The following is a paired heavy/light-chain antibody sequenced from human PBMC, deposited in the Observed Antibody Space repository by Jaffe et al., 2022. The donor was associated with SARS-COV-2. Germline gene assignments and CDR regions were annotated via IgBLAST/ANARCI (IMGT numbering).Light chain of an antibody. CDR2: WAS. J-gene: IGKJ2*01. Sequence: DIVMTQSPDSLAVSLGERATINCKSSQSVLYSSNNKNYLAWYQQKPGQPPKLLIYWASTRESGVPDRFSGSGSGTDFTLTISSLQAEDVAVYYCQQYYSSYTFGQGTKLEIK. V-gene: IGKV4-1*01. CDR3: QQYYSSYT. CDR1: QSVLYSSNNKNY.
Heavy chain of an antibody. CDR1: GYTFTNYW. J-gene: IGHJ2*01. CDR3: ARHLGDWYFDL. CDR2: IYPGDSNT. Sequence: EVQLVQSGAEVKKPGESLKISCKGSGYTFTNYWIGWVRQMPGKGLEWMGIIYPGDSNTRYSPSFQGQVTISADKSISTAYLQWSSLKASDTAVYYCARHLGDWYFDLWGRGTLVTVSS. V-gene: IGHV5-51*01.